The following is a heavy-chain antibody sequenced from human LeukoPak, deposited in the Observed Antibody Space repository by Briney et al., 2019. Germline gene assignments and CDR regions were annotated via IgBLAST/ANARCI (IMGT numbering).Heavy chain of an antibody. Sequence: PGGSLRLSCAASGFTFSSYAMSWVRQAPGKGLEWVSAISGSGGSTYYADPVKGRFTISRDNSKNTLYLQMNSLRAEDTAVYYCAKEDRMITFGGVIVIDYWGQGTLVTVSS. V-gene: IGHV3-23*01. CDR3: AKEDRMITFGGVIVIDY. J-gene: IGHJ4*02. D-gene: IGHD3-16*02. CDR2: ISGSGGST. CDR1: GFTFSSYA.